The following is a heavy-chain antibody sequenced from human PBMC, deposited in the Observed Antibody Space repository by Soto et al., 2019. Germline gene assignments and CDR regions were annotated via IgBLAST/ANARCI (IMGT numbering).Heavy chain of an antibody. Sequence: GGSLRLSCAASGFSVSTNYMSWVRQAPGKGLEWVSVTYSGGTTYYADSVKGRFTISRHNSKNTLYLQMNSLRAEDTAVYYCAREHDIFGGIDYWGQGTLVTVSS. CDR3: AREHDIFGGIDY. V-gene: IGHV3-53*04. CDR2: TYSGGTT. CDR1: GFSVSTNY. D-gene: IGHD3-9*01. J-gene: IGHJ4*02.